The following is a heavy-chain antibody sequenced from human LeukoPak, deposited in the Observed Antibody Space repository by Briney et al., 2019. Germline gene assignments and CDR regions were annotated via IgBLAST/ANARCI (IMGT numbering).Heavy chain of an antibody. Sequence: ASVKVSCKASGYTFTSYGISWVRQAPGQGLEWMGWISAYNGNTNYAQKLQGRVTMTTATSTSTAYMELRSLRSDDTAVYYCARPNIVGAVTIFDYWGQGTLVTVSS. CDR3: ARPNIVGAVTIFDY. CDR1: GYTFTSYG. CDR2: ISAYNGNT. V-gene: IGHV1-18*01. D-gene: IGHD1-26*01. J-gene: IGHJ4*02.